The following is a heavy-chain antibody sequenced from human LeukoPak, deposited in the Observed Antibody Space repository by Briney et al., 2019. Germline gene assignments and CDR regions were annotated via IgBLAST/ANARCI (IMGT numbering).Heavy chain of an antibody. CDR3: VREGFGVGSKAYGMDV. CDR2: MNLNRGNT. CDR1: GYTFTSYD. V-gene: IGHV1-8*01. D-gene: IGHD3-3*01. J-gene: IGHJ6*02. Sequence: ASVTVSCKASGYTFTSYDINWVWQATGQGLRWMGWMNLNRGNTGYATKSQGRVTMTRSTSITTAYMELSSLTSEDTAVYYCVREGFGVGSKAYGMDVWGQGTTVTVSS.